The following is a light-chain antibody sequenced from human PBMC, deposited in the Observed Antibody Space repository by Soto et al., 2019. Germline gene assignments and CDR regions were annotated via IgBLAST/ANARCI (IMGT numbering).Light chain of an antibody. V-gene: IGKV3-11*01. CDR1: QSVSSY. CDR2: DAS. CDR3: QQRSKAFT. J-gene: IGKJ3*01. Sequence: EIVLTQSPATLSLSPGERATLSCRASQSVSSYLAWYQQKPGQAPRLLIYDASNRATGIPARFSGSGSGTAFTLTISSLEPEDFAVYYCQQRSKAFTFGPGTKVDIK.